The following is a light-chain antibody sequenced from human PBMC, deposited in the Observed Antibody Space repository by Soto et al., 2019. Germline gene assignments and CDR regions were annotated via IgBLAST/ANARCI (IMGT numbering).Light chain of an antibody. J-gene: IGKJ4*01. CDR1: QDISSY. CDR3: LPQKSSLHL. V-gene: IGKV1-17*03. CDR2: AAS. Sequence: DIQMNQSPSAMSASVGDRVTITCRASQDISSYLAWFQQKPGKVPKLLIYAASSLQSGVPARFTGTESGTELALTIPSLQHAHFAPNYYLPQKSSLHLFGGPTNVPIK.